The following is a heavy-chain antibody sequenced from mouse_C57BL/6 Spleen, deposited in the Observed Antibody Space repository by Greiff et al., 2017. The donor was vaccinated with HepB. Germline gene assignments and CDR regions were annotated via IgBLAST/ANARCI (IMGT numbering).Heavy chain of an antibody. D-gene: IGHD1-1*01. CDR3: ARSDYYGSSSQAWFAY. CDR1: GYTFTDYN. J-gene: IGHJ3*01. CDR2: INPNNGGT. Sequence: VQLQQSGPELVKPGASVKMSCKASGYTFTDYNMHWVKQSHGKSLEWIGYINPNNGGTSYNQKFKGKATLTVNKSSSTAYMELRSLTSEDSAVYYCARSDYYGSSSQAWFAYWGQGTLVTVSA. V-gene: IGHV1-22*01.